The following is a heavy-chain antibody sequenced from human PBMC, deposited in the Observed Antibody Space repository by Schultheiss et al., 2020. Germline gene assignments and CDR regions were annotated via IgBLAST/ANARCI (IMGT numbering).Heavy chain of an antibody. J-gene: IGHJ4*02. D-gene: IGHD2-2*01. CDR1: GFTFSSYA. CDR2: ISGSGGST. V-gene: IGHV3-23*01. Sequence: GESLKISCAASGFTFSSYAMSWVRQAPGKGLEWVSAISGSGGSTYYADSVKGRFTISRDNSKNTLYLQMNSLRAEDTAVYYCARLRWYCSSTSCAFDYWGQGTLVTVSS. CDR3: ARLRWYCSSTSCAFDY.